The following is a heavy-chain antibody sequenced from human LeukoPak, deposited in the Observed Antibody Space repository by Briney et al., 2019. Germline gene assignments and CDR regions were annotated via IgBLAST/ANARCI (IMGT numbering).Heavy chain of an antibody. V-gene: IGHV3-23*01. D-gene: IGHD6-13*01. CDR2: ISGSGRST. J-gene: IGHJ4*02. CDR1: GFSFTSYA. Sequence: PGGSLRLSCAASGFSFTSYAMNWVRQAPGKGLEWVLAISGSGRSTYSVDSVRGRFTTSRDNSKNTLYLQMNSLRAEDTAVYYCAKASSSFTKEKYPDPPDYWGQGTLVTVSS. CDR3: AKASSSFTKEKYPDPPDY.